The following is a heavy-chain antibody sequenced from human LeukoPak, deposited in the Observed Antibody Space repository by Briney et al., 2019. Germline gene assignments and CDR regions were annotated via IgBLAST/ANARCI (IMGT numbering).Heavy chain of an antibody. CDR2: ISSGSSFI. J-gene: IGHJ5*02. CDR1: GFTFSGYS. Sequence: PGGSLRLSCAASGFTFSGYSMNWVRQAPGKGLEGVSSISSGSSFIYYADSVKGRFTVSRDNAKNSLYLQMNSLRAEDTAVYYCARDQGGERSFDRWGQGTLVTVSS. V-gene: IGHV3-21*01. CDR3: ARDQGGERSFDR. D-gene: IGHD1-26*01.